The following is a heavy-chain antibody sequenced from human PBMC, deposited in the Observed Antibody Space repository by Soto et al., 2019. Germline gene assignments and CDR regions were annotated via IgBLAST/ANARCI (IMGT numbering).Heavy chain of an antibody. Sequence: GESLKISCKGSGYSFTSYWIGWVRQMPGKGLEWMGIIYPGDSNTRYSPSFQGQVTISADKSVSTAYLQWSRLKASDTAMYYCARKGYCSITACYTVDYWGQGTMVAVSS. J-gene: IGHJ4*02. V-gene: IGHV5-51*01. D-gene: IGHD2-2*02. CDR3: ARKGYCSITACYTVDY. CDR1: GYSFTSYW. CDR2: IYPGDSNT.